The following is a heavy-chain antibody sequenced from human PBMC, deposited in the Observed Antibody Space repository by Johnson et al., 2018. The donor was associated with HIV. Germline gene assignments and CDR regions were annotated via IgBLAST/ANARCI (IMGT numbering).Heavy chain of an antibody. D-gene: IGHD2-15*01. J-gene: IGHJ3*02. V-gene: IGHV3-7*05. CDR3: ARLRSGNRAFDI. CDR2: IKQDGNEK. CDR1: GFTFSSYW. Sequence: VQLVESGGGLVQPGGSLRLSCAAPGFTFSSYWMSWVRQAPGKGLQWVANIKQDGNEKYYVDSVKGRFSISRDNAKNSLHLQMNSLRAEDTAVYYCARLRSGNRAFDIWGQGTMVTVSS.